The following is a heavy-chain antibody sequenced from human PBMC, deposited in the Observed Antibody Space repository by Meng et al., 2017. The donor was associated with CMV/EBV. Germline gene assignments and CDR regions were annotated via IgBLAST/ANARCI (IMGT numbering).Heavy chain of an antibody. J-gene: IGHJ4*02. CDR2: ISYDGSNQ. Sequence: CAAPGFTFSSYAMHWVRQAPGKGLEWVAVISYDGSNQYYADSVKGRFTISRDNSKNTLYLQMNSLRAEDTAVYYCARTTTVTTPFDYWGQGTLVTVSS. D-gene: IGHD4-17*01. V-gene: IGHV3-30-3*01. CDR1: GFTFSSYA. CDR3: ARTTTVTTPFDY.